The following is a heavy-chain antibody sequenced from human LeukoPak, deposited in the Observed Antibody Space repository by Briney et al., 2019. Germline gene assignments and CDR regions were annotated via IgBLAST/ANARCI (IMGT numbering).Heavy chain of an antibody. Sequence: GGSLRLSCAASGFTFDDYAMHWVRQAPGKGLEWVSGISWNSGSICYADSVKGRFTISRDNAKNSLYLLMNSLRAEDTALYYCAKGRTLSLDYWGQGTLVTVSS. D-gene: IGHD2-2*01. CDR2: ISWNSGSI. J-gene: IGHJ4*02. V-gene: IGHV3-9*01. CDR1: GFTFDDYA. CDR3: AKGRTLSLDY.